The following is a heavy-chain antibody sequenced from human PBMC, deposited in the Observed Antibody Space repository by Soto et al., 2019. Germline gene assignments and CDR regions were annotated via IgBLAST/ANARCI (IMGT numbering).Heavy chain of an antibody. D-gene: IGHD5-18*01. CDR2: IIPILGIA. Sequence: SVKVSCKASGGTFSSYTISWVRQAPGQGLEWMGRIIPILGIANYAQKFQGRVTITADKSTSTAYMELSSLRSEDTAVYYCARDNGNSYGYYYYYYMDVWGKGTTVTVSS. CDR1: GGTFSSYT. V-gene: IGHV1-69*04. J-gene: IGHJ6*03. CDR3: ARDNGNSYGYYYYYYMDV.